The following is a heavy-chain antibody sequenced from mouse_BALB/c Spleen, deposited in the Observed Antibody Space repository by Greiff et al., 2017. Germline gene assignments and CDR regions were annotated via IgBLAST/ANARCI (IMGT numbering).Heavy chain of an antibody. D-gene: IGHD2-1*01. V-gene: IGHV1-37*01. CDR3: GRNNYGNYLGYMDY. CDR1: GYSFTGYF. Sequence: VQLQQPGAELVKPGASVKISCKASGYSFTGYFMNWVKQSHGKSLEWIGRINPYNGDTFYNQKFKGKATLTVDKSSSTAHMELLSLTSEDSAVYYCGRNNYGNYLGYMDYWGQGTSVTVSS. J-gene: IGHJ4*01. CDR2: INPYNGDT.